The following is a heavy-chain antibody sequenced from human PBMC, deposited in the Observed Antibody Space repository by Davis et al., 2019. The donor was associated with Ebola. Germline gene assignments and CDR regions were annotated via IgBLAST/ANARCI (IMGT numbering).Heavy chain of an antibody. CDR2: IFYRVST. CDR3: ARGDWNYYFDY. V-gene: IGHV4-30-4*02. CDR1: GVSINSGDYY. D-gene: IGHD1-7*01. J-gene: IGHJ4*02. Sequence: SDTLSLTCTVSGVSINSGDYYWSWIRQPPGKGLEYIGYIFYRVSTFYNPSLKSRVTISADTSKNQLSLKLSSVTAADTAVYYCARGDWNYYFDYWGQGTLVTVSS.